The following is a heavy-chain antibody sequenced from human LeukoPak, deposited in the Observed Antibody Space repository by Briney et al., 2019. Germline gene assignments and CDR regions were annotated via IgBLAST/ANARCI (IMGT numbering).Heavy chain of an antibody. D-gene: IGHD4-11*01. Sequence: PGGSLRLSCVASGFAFRDYSMNWVRQAPGKGLESVSYIGSSGVTIYYADSVKGRFTISRDNAKNSLFLQMNGLRVEDTAVYHCTRGSNGDFWGQGTLVTVSS. CDR3: TRGSNGDF. CDR1: GFAFRDYS. V-gene: IGHV3-48*04. CDR2: IGSSGVTI. J-gene: IGHJ4*02.